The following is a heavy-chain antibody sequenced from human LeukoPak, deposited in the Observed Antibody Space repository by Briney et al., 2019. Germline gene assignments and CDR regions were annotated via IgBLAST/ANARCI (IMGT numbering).Heavy chain of an antibody. CDR1: GFSLSTSGMC. CDR3: ARRTGAAHDAFDI. J-gene: IGHJ3*02. CDR2: IDWDDDN. D-gene: IGHD6-6*01. Sequence: SGPALVKPTQTLTLTCTFSGFSLSTSGMCVSWIRQPPGKALEWLAPIDWDDDNYYSTSLKTRLTTSKDTSKNQVVLTMTNMDPVDTATYYCARRTGAAHDAFDIWGQGTMVTVSS. V-gene: IGHV2-70*01.